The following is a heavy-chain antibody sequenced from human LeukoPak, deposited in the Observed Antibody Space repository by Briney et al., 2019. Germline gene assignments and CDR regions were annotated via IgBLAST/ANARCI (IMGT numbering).Heavy chain of an antibody. J-gene: IGHJ5*02. CDR3: ARGTRGHYSSNWFDP. D-gene: IGHD3-22*01. CDR2: MNPDSGNP. Sequence: ASVKVSCKASGYIFTRYHMHWVRHAPGQGLEWSGWMNPDSGNPGSAQKFQGRVTITTNTSIGTAYMGLSSLRSENTAIYYWARGTRGHYSSNWFDPWGQGTLVTVSS. V-gene: IGHV1-8*03. CDR1: GYIFTRYH.